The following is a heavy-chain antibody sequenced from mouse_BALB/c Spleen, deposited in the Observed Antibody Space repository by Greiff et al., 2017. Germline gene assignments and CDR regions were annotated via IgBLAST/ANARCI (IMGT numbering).Heavy chain of an antibody. CDR1: GYTFTSYW. CDR2: INPNNGGT. Sequence: QVQLQQPGAELVKPGASVKLSCKASGYTFTSYWMHWVKLRPGQGFEWIGEINPNNGGTSYNQKFKGKATLTVDKSSSTAYMELRSLTSEDSAVYYCAKGDILRGYAMDYWGQGTSVTVSS. CDR3: AKGDILRGYAMDY. J-gene: IGHJ4*01. V-gene: IGHV1-53*01. D-gene: IGHD1-1*01.